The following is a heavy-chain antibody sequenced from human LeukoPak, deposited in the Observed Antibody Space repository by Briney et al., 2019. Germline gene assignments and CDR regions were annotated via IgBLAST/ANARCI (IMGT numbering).Heavy chain of an antibody. CDR2: IYSGGST. V-gene: IGHV3-66*01. D-gene: IGHD1-26*01. Sequence: PGGSLRLSCAASGFTVSSNYMNWVRQAPGKGLEWVSVIYSGGSTYYAVSVKGRFTISRDNSKNTLYLQMNSLRAEDTAVYYCARDGTPYPANYYYGMDVWGQGTTVTVSS. CDR3: ARDGTPYPANYYYGMDV. J-gene: IGHJ6*02. CDR1: GFTVSSNY.